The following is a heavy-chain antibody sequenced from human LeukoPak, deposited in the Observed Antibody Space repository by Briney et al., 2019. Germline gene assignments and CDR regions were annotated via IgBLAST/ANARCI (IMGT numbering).Heavy chain of an antibody. CDR3: KTLRRYCSGGSCYSTDYYYGMDV. Sequence: TGGSLRLSCAASGFTFSSYAMSWVRQAPGKGLEWVSAISGSGGSTYYADSVKGRFTISRDNSKNTLHLQMNSLRAEDTAVYYCKTLRRYCSGGSCYSTDYYYGMDVWGQGTTVTVSS. CDR1: GFTFSSYA. CDR2: ISGSGGST. J-gene: IGHJ6*02. D-gene: IGHD2-15*01. V-gene: IGHV3-23*01.